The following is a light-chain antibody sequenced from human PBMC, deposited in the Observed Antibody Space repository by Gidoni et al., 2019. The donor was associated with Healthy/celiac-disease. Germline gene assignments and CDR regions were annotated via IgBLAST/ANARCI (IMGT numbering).Light chain of an antibody. CDR1: QSISSW. CDR2: KAS. CDR3: QQYNSYWT. J-gene: IGKJ1*01. Sequence: DIQMPQSPSTLSASVGDRVTITCRASQSISSWLAWYQQKQGKAHTLLIYKASSLESGVPSRFSGSGSATEFTLTISSLPPDDFATYYCQQYNSYWTFGQGTKVEIK. V-gene: IGKV1-5*03.